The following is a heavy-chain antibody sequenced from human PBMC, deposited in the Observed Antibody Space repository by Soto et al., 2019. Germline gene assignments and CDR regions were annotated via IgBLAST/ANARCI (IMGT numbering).Heavy chain of an antibody. CDR3: TRDSEDGTKGRWFDV. Sequence: QLEESGGGLIQPGGSLRLSCAASGFTVSSNDMNWVRQAPGKGLEWVSIIYSGGTTYYADSVKGRFTISRDNSKSTVFLQLNSLRIEDGDGYYCTRDSEDGTKGRWFDVWGQGNLVSVSS. CDR2: IYSGGTT. CDR1: GFTVSSND. V-gene: IGHV3-53*01. J-gene: IGHJ5*02. D-gene: IGHD2-2*01.